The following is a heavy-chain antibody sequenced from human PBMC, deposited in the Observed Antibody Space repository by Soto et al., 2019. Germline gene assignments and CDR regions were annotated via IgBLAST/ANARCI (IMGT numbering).Heavy chain of an antibody. J-gene: IGHJ6*02. V-gene: IGHV3-13*01. Sequence: GGSLRLSCAASGFTFSSYDMHWVRQATGKGLEWVSAIGTAGDTYYPGSVKGRFTISRENAKNSLYLQMNSLRAEDTAVYYCARETYYGSGSYQGFYGMDVWGQGTTVTVSS. CDR3: ARETYYGSGSYQGFYGMDV. D-gene: IGHD3-10*01. CDR2: IGTAGDT. CDR1: GFTFSSYD.